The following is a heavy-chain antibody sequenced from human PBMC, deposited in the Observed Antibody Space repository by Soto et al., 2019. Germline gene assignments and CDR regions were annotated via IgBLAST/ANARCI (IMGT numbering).Heavy chain of an antibody. CDR2: IWYDGSNK. Sequence: QVQLVESGGGVVQPGRSLRLSCAASGFTFSSYGMHWVRQAPGKGLEWVAVIWYDGSNKYYADSVKGRFTISRDNSKNTLYLQMNSLRAEDTAVYYCARDQAVTTLFDYRGQGTLVTVSS. V-gene: IGHV3-33*01. J-gene: IGHJ4*02. CDR1: GFTFSSYG. CDR3: ARDQAVTTLFDY. D-gene: IGHD4-17*01.